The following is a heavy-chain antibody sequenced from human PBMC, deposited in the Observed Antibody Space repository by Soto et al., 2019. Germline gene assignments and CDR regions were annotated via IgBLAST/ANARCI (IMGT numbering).Heavy chain of an antibody. Sequence: QVQLVQSGAEVKKPGSSVKVSCKASGGTFSSYAISWVRQAPGQGLEWMGGIIPIFGTANYAQKFQGRVTITADESTSTAYMELRSLRSEDTAVYYCARAAYGGNSEPPYYFDYWGQGTLVTVSS. CDR1: GGTFSSYA. D-gene: IGHD4-17*01. CDR2: IIPIFGTA. J-gene: IGHJ4*02. CDR3: ARAAYGGNSEPPYYFDY. V-gene: IGHV1-69*01.